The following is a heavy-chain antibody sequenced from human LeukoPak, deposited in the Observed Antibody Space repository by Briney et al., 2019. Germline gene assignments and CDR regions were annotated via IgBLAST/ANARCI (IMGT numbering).Heavy chain of an antibody. CDR3: ARVYYDILTGYYTGYYYMDV. CDR2: IGSSSSYI. CDR1: GFAFSSYS. Sequence: GGSLRLSCAASGFAFSSYSMNWVRQAPGKGLEWVSSIGSSSSYIYYADSVKGRFTISRDNAKNSLYLQMNSLRAEDTAVYYCARVYYDILTGYYTGYYYMDVWGKGTTVTVSS. D-gene: IGHD3-9*01. V-gene: IGHV3-21*01. J-gene: IGHJ6*03.